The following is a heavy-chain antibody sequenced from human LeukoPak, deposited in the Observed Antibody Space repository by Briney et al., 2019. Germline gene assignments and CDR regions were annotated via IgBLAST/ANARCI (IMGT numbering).Heavy chain of an antibody. CDR3: AKARSGSGSYGKYYFDY. D-gene: IGHD3-10*01. J-gene: IGHJ4*02. CDR2: ISGSGGST. V-gene: IGHV3-23*01. CDR1: GFTFSSYG. Sequence: SGGSLRLSCAAPGFTFSSYGMTWVRQAPGKGLEWVSAISGSGGSTYYADSVKGRFTISRDNSKNTLYLQMNSLRVEDTAVYYCAKARSGSGSYGKYYFDYWGQGTLVTVSS.